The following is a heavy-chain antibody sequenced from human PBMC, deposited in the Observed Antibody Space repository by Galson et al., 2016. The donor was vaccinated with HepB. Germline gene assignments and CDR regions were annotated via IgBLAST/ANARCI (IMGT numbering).Heavy chain of an antibody. CDR3: ARDSDCSGGNCYFDS. Sequence: SVKVSCKASGYTFSAYGTTWVRQAPGQGLEWMGWISVYNGNTNYAQRFRGRVTMTTDTSTSTAYMELRSLGSDDTAVYYCARDSDCSGGNCYFDSWGQGTMVTFSS. D-gene: IGHD2-15*01. CDR1: GYTFSAYG. J-gene: IGHJ4*03. V-gene: IGHV1-18*01. CDR2: ISVYNGNT.